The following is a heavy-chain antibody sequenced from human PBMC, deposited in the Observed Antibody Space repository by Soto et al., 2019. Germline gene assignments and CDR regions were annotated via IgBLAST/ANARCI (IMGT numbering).Heavy chain of an antibody. CDR3: AKARFNWNDNWFDP. V-gene: IGHV3-30*18. CDR1: GFTFSSYG. CDR2: ISYDGSNK. J-gene: IGHJ5*02. Sequence: VGSLRLSCAASGFTFSSYGMHWVRQAPGKGLEWVAVISYDGSNKYYADSVKGRFTISRDNSKNTLYLQMNSLRAEDTAVYYCAKARFNWNDNWFDPWGQGTLVTVSS. D-gene: IGHD1-1*01.